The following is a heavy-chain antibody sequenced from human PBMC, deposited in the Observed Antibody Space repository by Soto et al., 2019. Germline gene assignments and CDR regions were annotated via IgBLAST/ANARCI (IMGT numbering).Heavy chain of an antibody. CDR2: ISSSSSTI. D-gene: IGHD1-26*01. J-gene: IGHJ6*02. CDR1: GFTFSSYT. CDR3: ARDRVGATTLDYYYYGMDV. V-gene: IGHV3-48*02. Sequence: GGSLRLSCAASGFTFSSYTMNWVRQAPGKGLEWVSYISSSSSTIYYADSVKGRFTISRDNAKNSLYLQMNSLRDEDTAVYYCARDRVGATTLDYYYYGMDVWGQGTTVTVSS.